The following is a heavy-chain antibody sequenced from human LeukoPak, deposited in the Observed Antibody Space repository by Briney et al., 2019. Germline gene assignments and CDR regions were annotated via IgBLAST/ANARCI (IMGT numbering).Heavy chain of an antibody. CDR1: GGTFSGYA. J-gene: IGHJ4*02. D-gene: IGHD5-24*01. CDR2: IIPIFGTA. CDR3: ARERRGGYNGNDY. Sequence: SVKVSCKASGGTFSGYAISWVRQAPGQGLEWMGGIIPIFGTANYAQKFQGRVTITADESTSTAYMELSSLRSEDTAVYYCARERRGGYNGNDYWGQGTLVTVSS. V-gene: IGHV1-69*13.